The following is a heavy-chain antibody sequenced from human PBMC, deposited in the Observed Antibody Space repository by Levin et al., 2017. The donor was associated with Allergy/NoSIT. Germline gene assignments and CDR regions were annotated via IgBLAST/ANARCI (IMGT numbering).Heavy chain of an antibody. J-gene: IGHJ4*02. V-gene: IGHV1-2*04. CDR3: ARGVCSSTSCYDFDY. CDR1: GYTFTGYY. Sequence: ASVKVSCKASGYTFTGYYMHWVRQAPGQGLEWMGWINPNSGGTNYAQKFQGWVTMTRDTSISTAYMELSRLRSDDTAVYYCARGVCSSTSCYDFDYWGQGTLVTVSS. CDR2: INPNSGGT. D-gene: IGHD2-2*01.